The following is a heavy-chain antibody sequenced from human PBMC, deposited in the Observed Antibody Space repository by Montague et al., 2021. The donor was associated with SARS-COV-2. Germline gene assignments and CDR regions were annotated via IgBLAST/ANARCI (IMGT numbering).Heavy chain of an antibody. V-gene: IGHV4-59*01. CDR3: ARGGGNSADYYNYTMDV. D-gene: IGHD4-23*01. Sequence: SETLSLTCTVSGASTSSYYWTWIRQPPGKGLESIGYIYHNGSTKYNPSLKSRVTISVDTSKNQFSLKLSSVSVADTAVYYCARGGGNSADYYNYTMDVWGRGTTVTVFS. J-gene: IGHJ6*02. CDR2: IYHNGST. CDR1: GASTSSYY.